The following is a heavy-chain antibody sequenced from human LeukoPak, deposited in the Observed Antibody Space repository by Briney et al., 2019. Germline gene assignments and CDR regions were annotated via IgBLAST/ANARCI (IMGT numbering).Heavy chain of an antibody. D-gene: IGHD4-23*01. CDR3: ASSPPTGITVSYFDY. CDR2: LSDSGASK. V-gene: IGHV3-23*01. Sequence: GGSLRLSCAASGFAFSSYAMTWVRQAPGKGLEWVSALSDSGASKYYADSVKGRFTISRDNSKNTLYLQMNSLTADDTAVYYCASSPPTGITVSYFDYWGPGTLVTVSS. CDR1: GFAFSSYA. J-gene: IGHJ4*02.